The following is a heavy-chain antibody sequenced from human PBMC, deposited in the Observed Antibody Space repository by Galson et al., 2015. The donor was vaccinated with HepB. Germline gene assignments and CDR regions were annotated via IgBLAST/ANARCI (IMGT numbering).Heavy chain of an antibody. CDR3: AKGLRNSGWYAAADY. V-gene: IGHV3-23*01. CDR2: ISGSGYNT. J-gene: IGHJ4*02. CDR1: GYTFSSYA. D-gene: IGHD6-13*01. Sequence: SLRLSCAASGYTFSSYAMSWVRHAPGKGLEWVSTISGSGYNTYYADSVKGRFTISRDGRRDTLYLQMNSLRAEDTAVYYCAKGLRNSGWYAAADYWGQGTLVSVSS.